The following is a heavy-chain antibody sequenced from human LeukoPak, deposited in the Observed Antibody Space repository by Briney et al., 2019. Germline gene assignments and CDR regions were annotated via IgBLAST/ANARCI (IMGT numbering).Heavy chain of an antibody. CDR1: GFTFSSYA. J-gene: IGHJ3*02. CDR2: ISGSGGST. CDR3: ARDGPSMIVVVAHDAFDI. Sequence: GGSLRLSCAASGFTFSSYAMSWVRQAPGKGLEWVSAISGSGGSTYYADSVKGRFTISRDNSKNTLYLQMNSLRAEDTAVYYCARDGPSMIVVVAHDAFDIWGQGTMVTVSS. V-gene: IGHV3-23*01. D-gene: IGHD3-22*01.